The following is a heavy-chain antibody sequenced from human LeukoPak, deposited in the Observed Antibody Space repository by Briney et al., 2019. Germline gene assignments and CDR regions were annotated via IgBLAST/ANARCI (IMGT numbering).Heavy chain of an antibody. Sequence: GGSLRLSCAASGFTFSSYAMSWVRQAPGKGLEWVAVIWYDGSNKYYADSVKGRFTISRDNSKNTLYLQMNSLRAEDTAVYYCAKAYYYDSSGYYPTPNYFDYWAREPWSPSPQ. CDR2: IWYDGSNK. D-gene: IGHD3-22*01. CDR1: GFTFSSYA. CDR3: AKAYYYDSSGYYPTPNYFDY. J-gene: IGHJ4*02. V-gene: IGHV3-33*08.